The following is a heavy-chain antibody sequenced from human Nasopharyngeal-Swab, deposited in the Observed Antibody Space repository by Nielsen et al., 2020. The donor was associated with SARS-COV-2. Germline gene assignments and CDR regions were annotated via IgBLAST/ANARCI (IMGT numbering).Heavy chain of an antibody. V-gene: IGHV1-3*01. Sequence: ASVKVSCKASGYTFTSYAMHWVRQAPGQRLEWMGWINAGNGNTKYSQKFQGRVTMTRDTSTSTVYMELSSLRSEDTAVYYCARDRYLIPSAAGKDYWGQGTLVTVSS. J-gene: IGHJ4*02. CDR2: INAGNGNT. CDR3: ARDRYLIPSAAGKDY. CDR1: GYTFTSYA. D-gene: IGHD6-13*01.